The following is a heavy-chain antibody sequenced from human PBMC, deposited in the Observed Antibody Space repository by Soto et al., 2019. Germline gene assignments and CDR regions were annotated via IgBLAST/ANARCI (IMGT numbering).Heavy chain of an antibody. D-gene: IGHD3-10*01. Sequence: QVQLQESGPGLVKSSQTLSLTCTVSGGSISSGGNYWSWIRQHPGKGLEWIGYIYHSGSTYYNPSLKSRVTISVDTSKNQFSRKLNSVTAADTAVYYCARARMVRGVSYYYGMDVWGQGTTVTVSS. CDR2: IYHSGST. CDR1: GGSISSGGNY. CDR3: ARARMVRGVSYYYGMDV. V-gene: IGHV4-31*03. J-gene: IGHJ6*02.